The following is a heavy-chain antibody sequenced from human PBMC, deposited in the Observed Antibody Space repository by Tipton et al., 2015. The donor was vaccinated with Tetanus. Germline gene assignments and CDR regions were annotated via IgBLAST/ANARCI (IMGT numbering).Heavy chain of an antibody. D-gene: IGHD3-10*01. CDR1: GYTFTHYG. V-gene: IGHV1-18*01. CDR3: ARGRGLGPHEYFER. J-gene: IGHJ5*02. CDR2: ISPFNENV. Sequence: VQLVQSGAEVKKPGASVKVSCKASGYTFTHYGVNWVRQAPGQGLEWMGWISPFNENVNYAEKFQGRLTMTTDRSTATVYMDLRSLGSDDTAVYYGARGRGLGPHEYFERWGQGTLVTVSS.